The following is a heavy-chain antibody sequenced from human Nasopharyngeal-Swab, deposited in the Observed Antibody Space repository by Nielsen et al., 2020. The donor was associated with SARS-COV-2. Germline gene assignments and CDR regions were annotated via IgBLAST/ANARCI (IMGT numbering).Heavy chain of an antibody. CDR2: ISSSSSYI. D-gene: IGHD3-3*01. Sequence: IRQPPGKGLEWVSSISSSSSYIYYADSVKGRFTISRDNAKNSLYLQMNSLRAEDTAVYYCARDGLDYDFWSAYFVDVWGQGTTVTVSS. CDR3: ARDGLDYDFWSAYFVDV. J-gene: IGHJ6*02. V-gene: IGHV3-21*01.